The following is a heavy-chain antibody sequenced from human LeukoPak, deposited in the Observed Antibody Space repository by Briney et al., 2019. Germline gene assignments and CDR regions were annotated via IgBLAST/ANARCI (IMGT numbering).Heavy chain of an antibody. CDR2: IWNDGDNK. J-gene: IGHJ4*02. CDR3: ARGGVRSSSLDYFQY. D-gene: IGHD6-6*01. CDR1: GFSFSDYG. Sequence: GSLRLSCAASGFSFSDYGMHWVRQAPGKGPEWVAVIWNDGDNKYYVDSVQGRFTISRDNSKSTLYLQMNSLRAEDTAVYYCARGGVRSSSLDYFQYWGQGTLVTVSS. V-gene: IGHV3-33*01.